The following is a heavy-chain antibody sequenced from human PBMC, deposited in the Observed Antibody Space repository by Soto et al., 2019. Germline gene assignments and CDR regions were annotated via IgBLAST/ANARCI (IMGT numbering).Heavy chain of an antibody. D-gene: IGHD2-2*01. J-gene: IGHJ4*02. CDR3: ARIVVVPAAMDY. CDR1: GFTFSSYA. Sequence: GGSLRLSCAASGFTFSSYAMHWVRQAPGKGLEWVAVITYDGSNKYYADSVKGRFTISRDNSKNSLYLQMNSLRAEDTAVYYCARIVVVPAAMDYWGQGTLVTVSS. CDR2: ITYDGSNK. V-gene: IGHV3-30-3*01.